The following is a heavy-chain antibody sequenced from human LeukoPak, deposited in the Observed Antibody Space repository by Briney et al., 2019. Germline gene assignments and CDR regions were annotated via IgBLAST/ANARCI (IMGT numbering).Heavy chain of an antibody. Sequence: PGGSLRLSCAASGFTFSSYAMSWVRQAPGKGLYWVSAISGSGTGTYYADSVKGRFTISRDNSKNMLYLQMNSLRAEDTAVYYCAKEGGTGTRFDYWGQGTLVTVSS. V-gene: IGHV3-23*01. CDR3: AKEGGTGTRFDY. J-gene: IGHJ4*02. D-gene: IGHD1-7*01. CDR1: GFTFSSYA. CDR2: ISGSGTGT.